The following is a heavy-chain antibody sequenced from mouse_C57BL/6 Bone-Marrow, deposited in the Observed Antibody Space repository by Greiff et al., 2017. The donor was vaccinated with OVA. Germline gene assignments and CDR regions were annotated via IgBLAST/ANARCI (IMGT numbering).Heavy chain of an antibody. J-gene: IGHJ1*03. CDR2: ILPGSGST. CDR1: GYTFTGYW. D-gene: IGHD2-4*01. CDR3: ARDEITTRDWYFDV. Sequence: VQLQQSGAELMKPGASVKLSCKATGYTFTGYWIEWVKQRPGHGLEWIGEILPGSGSTNYTEKFKGKATFTADTSSNTAYMQLSSLTTEDSAIYYCARDEITTRDWYFDVWGTGTTVTVSS. V-gene: IGHV1-9*01.